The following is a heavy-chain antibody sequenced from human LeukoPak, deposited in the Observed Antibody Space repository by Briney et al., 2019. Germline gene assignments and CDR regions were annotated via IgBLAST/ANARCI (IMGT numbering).Heavy chain of an antibody. V-gene: IGHV1-24*01. D-gene: IGHD1-7*01. CDR1: GYTLTELS. CDR2: FDPEDGET. CDR3: ARAGGNYALGY. Sequence: ASVKVSCKVSGYTLTELSMHWVRQAPGKGLEWMGGFDPEDGETIYAQKFQGRVTITADESTSTAYMELSSLRSEDTAVYYCARAGGNYALGYWGQGTLVTVSS. J-gene: IGHJ4*02.